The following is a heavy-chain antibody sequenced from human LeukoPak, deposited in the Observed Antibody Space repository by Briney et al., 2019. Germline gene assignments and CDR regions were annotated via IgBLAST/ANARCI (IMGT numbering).Heavy chain of an antibody. V-gene: IGHV3-48*03. J-gene: IGHJ5*02. CDR2: ISSSGSSI. D-gene: IGHD2-15*01. CDR1: GFTFSSYE. Sequence: GGSLRLSCAASGFTFSSYEMNWVRHAPGKGLEWVSYISSSGSSIFYADSVKGRFTISRDNAKNSLYLQMNSLRAEVTAMYYCARGYCSGGNCYPRDWFDPWGQGTLVTVSS. CDR3: ARGYCSGGNCYPRDWFDP.